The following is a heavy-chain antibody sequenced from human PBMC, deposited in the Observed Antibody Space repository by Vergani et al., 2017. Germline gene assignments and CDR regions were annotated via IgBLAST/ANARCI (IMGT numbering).Heavy chain of an antibody. CDR1: GFTFSGLA. V-gene: IGHV3-73*02. CDR2: IRSKANSYAT. J-gene: IGHJ4*02. CDR3: LPRGRLSPFDC. D-gene: IGHD1-26*01. Sequence: EVQLVESGGGLVQPGGSLKLSCAASGFTFSGLAMHWVRQASGKGLEWVGLIRSKANSYATAYAASVKGRFTISRDDSKNTAYLQMNSLITEDTAVYYCLPRGRLSPFDCWGERSLVTVSS.